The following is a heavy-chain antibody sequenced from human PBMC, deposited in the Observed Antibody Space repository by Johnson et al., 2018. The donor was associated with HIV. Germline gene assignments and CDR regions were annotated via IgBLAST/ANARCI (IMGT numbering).Heavy chain of an antibody. CDR2: IKQDGSEK. V-gene: IGHV3-7*01. Sequence: VQLVESGGGLVQPGGSLRLSCAASGFTFSSYWMSWVRQAPGKGLEWVANIKQDGSEKYYVDSVKGRFTISRGNAKNSLYLQMNSLRADDTAVYYCARFGMGSSGDAFDIWGQGTMVTVSS. CDR1: GFTFSSYW. CDR3: ARFGMGSSGDAFDI. D-gene: IGHD6-25*01. J-gene: IGHJ3*02.